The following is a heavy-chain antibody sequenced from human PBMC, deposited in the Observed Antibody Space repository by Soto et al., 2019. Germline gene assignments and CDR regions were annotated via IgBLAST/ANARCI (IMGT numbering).Heavy chain of an antibody. CDR3: ARSYYCGGDCYPFDY. J-gene: IGHJ4*02. CDR1: GGSISSSSYY. D-gene: IGHD2-21*02. Sequence: SETLSLTCTVSGGSISSSSYYWGWIRQPPGKGLEWIGSIYYSGSTYYNPSLKSRVTISVDTSKNQFSLKLSSVAAADTAVYYCARSYYCGGDCYPFDYWGQGTLVTSPQ. V-gene: IGHV4-39*01. CDR2: IYYSGST.